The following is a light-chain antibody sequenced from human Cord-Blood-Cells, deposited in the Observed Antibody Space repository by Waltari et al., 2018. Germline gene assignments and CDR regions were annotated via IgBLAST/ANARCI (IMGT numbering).Light chain of an antibody. J-gene: IGKJ2*01. Sequence: DIQMTQSPSTLSASVGDRVTITCRASHSISSWLAWYQQKPGKAPKLLIYDASSLESGVPSRFSGSGSGTEFTLPSSSLQPDDFATYYCQQYNSYPYTFGQGTKLEIK. CDR1: HSISSW. CDR3: QQYNSYPYT. CDR2: DAS. V-gene: IGKV1-5*01.